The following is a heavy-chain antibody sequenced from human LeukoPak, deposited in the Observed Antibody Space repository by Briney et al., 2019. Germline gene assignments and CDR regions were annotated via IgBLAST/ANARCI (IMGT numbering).Heavy chain of an antibody. CDR3: AGNRDAYFLNAFDI. V-gene: IGHV4-61*02. D-gene: IGHD5-24*01. CDR2: IFPGGNT. CDR1: GGSVSSGTYY. J-gene: IGHJ3*02. Sequence: SETLSLTCTVSGGSVSSGTYYWNWMRQPAGKGLEWIGRIFPGGNTYFNPSLKSRVAISVDSSKNQFSLTLSSVTAADTAVYYCAGNRDAYFLNAFDIWGQGTMVTVSS.